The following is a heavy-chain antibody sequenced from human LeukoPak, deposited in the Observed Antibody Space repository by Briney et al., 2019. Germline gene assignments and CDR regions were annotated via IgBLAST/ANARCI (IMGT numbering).Heavy chain of an antibody. CDR2: IWYDGSNK. D-gene: IGHD2-15*01. CDR1: GFIFSSYG. CDR3: ARGGHCSGGRCSGIIGIDS. J-gene: IGHJ4*02. V-gene: IGHV3-33*01. Sequence: PGGSPRLSCAASGFIFSSYGMHWVRQAPGKGLEWVAVIWYDGSNKYYVDSVKGRFTISRDNSKNTLYLQMNSLRAEDTAVYYCARGGHCSGGRCSGIIGIDSWGQGTLVTVSS.